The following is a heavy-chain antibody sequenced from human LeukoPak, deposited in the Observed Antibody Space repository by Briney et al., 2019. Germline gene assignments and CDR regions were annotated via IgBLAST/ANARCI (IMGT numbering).Heavy chain of an antibody. CDR3: ARGPYGGYVKGYFDY. Sequence: PSETLSLTCAVYGGSFSGYYWSWIRQPPGKGLEWIGETNHSGSTNYNPSLKSRVTISVDTSKNQFSLKLSSVTAADTAVYYCARGPYGGYVKGYFDYWGQGTLVTVSS. CDR1: GGSFSGYY. CDR2: TNHSGST. D-gene: IGHD5-12*01. V-gene: IGHV4-34*01. J-gene: IGHJ4*02.